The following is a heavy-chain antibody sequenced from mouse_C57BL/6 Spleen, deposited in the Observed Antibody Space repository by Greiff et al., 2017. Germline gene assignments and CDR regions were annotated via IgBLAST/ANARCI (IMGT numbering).Heavy chain of an antibody. Sequence: VQLQQSGPELVKPGASVKISCKASGYSFTDYNMNWVKQSNGKSLEWIGVINPNYGTTSYNQKFKGKATLTVDQSSSAAYMQLNSLTSEDSAVYYCWEFITTGDDMDYWGQGTSVTVSS. CDR3: WEFITTGDDMDY. V-gene: IGHV1-39*01. J-gene: IGHJ4*01. CDR1: GYSFTDYN. D-gene: IGHD1-1*01. CDR2: INPNYGTT.